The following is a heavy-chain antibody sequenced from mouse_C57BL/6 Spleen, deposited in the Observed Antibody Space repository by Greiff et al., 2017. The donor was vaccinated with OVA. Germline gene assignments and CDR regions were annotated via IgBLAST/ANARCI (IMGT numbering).Heavy chain of an antibody. J-gene: IGHJ2*01. CDR2: ISSGGSYT. D-gene: IGHD6-1*01. CDR1: GFTFSSYG. V-gene: IGHV5-6*01. Sequence: DVQLVESGGDLVKPGGSLKLSCAASGFTFSSYGMSWVRQTPDKRLEWVATISSGGSYTYYPDSVKGRFTISRDNAKNTLYLQMSSLKSEDTAMYYCARSTHNYFDYWGLGTTLTVSS. CDR3: ARSTHNYFDY.